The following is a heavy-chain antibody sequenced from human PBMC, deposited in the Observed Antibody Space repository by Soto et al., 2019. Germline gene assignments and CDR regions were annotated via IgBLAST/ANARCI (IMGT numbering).Heavy chain of an antibody. CDR3: ARVFERGYFDL. Sequence: QVQLVESGGGLVKPGRSLRLSCTASGFIFSDHYMSWTRQAPGKGLAWVAYINSRGSSIFYADSVKGRFTISKDDAKNSVYLQMNSLRAEDTAVYYCARVFERGYFDLWGRGTLVTVSS. D-gene: IGHD1-1*01. CDR2: INSRGSSI. CDR1: GFIFSDHY. V-gene: IGHV3-11*01. J-gene: IGHJ2*01.